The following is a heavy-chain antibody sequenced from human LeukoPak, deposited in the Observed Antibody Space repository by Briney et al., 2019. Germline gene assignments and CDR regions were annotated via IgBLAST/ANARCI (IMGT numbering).Heavy chain of an antibody. J-gene: IGHJ6*03. CDR1: GGSISSSSYY. D-gene: IGHD3-3*01. V-gene: IGHV4-39*01. Sequence: SETLSLTCTVSGGSISSSSYYWGWIRQPPGKGLEWIGSIYYSGSTYYNPSLKSRVTISVDTSKNQFSLKLSSVTAADTAVYYCARSYYDFWSGYYSDYYYMDVWGKGTTVTVSS. CDR2: IYYSGST. CDR3: ARSYYDFWSGYYSDYYYMDV.